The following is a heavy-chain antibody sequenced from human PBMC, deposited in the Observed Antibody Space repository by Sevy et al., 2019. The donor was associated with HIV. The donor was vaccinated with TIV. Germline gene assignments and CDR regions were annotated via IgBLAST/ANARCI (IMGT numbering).Heavy chain of an antibody. CDR1: GFTFSNAW. D-gene: IGHD3-16*02. Sequence: GGSLRLSCAASGFTFSNAWMSWVRQAPGKGLEWVGRIKSKTDGGTTDYAAPMKGRFTISRDDSKNTLYLQMNSLKTEDTAVYYCTTDQYDYVWGSYRPFDYWGQGTLVTVSS. V-gene: IGHV3-15*01. CDR2: IKSKTDGGTT. CDR3: TTDQYDYVWGSYRPFDY. J-gene: IGHJ4*02.